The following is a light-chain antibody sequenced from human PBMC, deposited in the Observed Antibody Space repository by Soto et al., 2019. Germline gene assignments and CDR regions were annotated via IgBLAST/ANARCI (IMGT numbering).Light chain of an antibody. CDR3: AACDGSLNGVV. V-gene: IGLV1-44*01. J-gene: IGLJ2*01. Sequence: QSVLTQPPSASGTPGQWITISCSGSSSNIGSNNVNWYQQLPGTDPTLLIYSNNQRPSGVPDRFSGPKSGTSASLAISGIQSEVEADYDCAACDGSLNGVVFGGGTKVTVL. CDR1: SSNIGSNN. CDR2: SNN.